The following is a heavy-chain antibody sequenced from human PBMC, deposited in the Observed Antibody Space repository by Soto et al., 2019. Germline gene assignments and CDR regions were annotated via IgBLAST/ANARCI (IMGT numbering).Heavy chain of an antibody. Sequence: QLQLQESGPGLVKASETLSLTCIVSGGSISDKYWNWVRQPPGKGLEWIGLIFANGHTDYNPALKRRVTMSVDATKNQFALRLTSMTAADTAVYYCVASLAASGLNWLDPWGRGTLVTVSS. J-gene: IGHJ5*02. CDR2: IFANGHT. CDR1: GGSISDKY. D-gene: IGHD6-13*01. CDR3: VASLAASGLNWLDP. V-gene: IGHV4-4*07.